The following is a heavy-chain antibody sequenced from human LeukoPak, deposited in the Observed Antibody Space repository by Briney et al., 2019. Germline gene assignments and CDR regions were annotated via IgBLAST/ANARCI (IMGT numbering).Heavy chain of an antibody. J-gene: IGHJ4*03. Sequence: ASVKVSCKASGYTFTGYYMHWVRQAPGQGLEWMGRIKPNSGDTNYAQKFQGRVTMTRDTSISTAYMELSRLRSDDTAVYYCARAERSAHYYVSSCYYHLSGYFYYWGQGTLVAVSS. V-gene: IGHV1-2*06. CDR2: IKPNSGDT. D-gene: IGHD3-22*01. CDR3: ARAERSAHYYVSSCYYHLSGYFYY. CDR1: GYTFTGYY.